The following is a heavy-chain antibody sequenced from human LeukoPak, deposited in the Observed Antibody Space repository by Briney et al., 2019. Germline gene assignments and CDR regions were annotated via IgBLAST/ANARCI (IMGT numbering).Heavy chain of an antibody. Sequence: PGGSLRLSCAASGFTFSSYWMHWVRQAPGKGLVWVSRINSDESTTSYADSVKGRFTISRDNAKNTLYLQMNSLRAEDTAVYYCAVITIFGAIDYWGQGTLVTVSS. CDR1: GFTFSSYW. V-gene: IGHV3-74*01. CDR2: INSDESTT. CDR3: AVITIFGAIDY. D-gene: IGHD3-3*01. J-gene: IGHJ4*02.